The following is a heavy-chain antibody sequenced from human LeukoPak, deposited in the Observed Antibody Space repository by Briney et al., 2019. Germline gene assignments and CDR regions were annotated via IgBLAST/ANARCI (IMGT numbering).Heavy chain of an antibody. CDR1: GFTFSSYA. CDR3: ARVYGSGSYYFDY. Sequence: GRSLRLSCAASGFTFSSYAMHWVRQAPGKGLEWVAVISYDGSNKYYADSVKGRFTISRDNSKNTLYLQMNSLRAEDTAVYYCARVYGSGSYYFDYWGQGTLVTVSS. V-gene: IGHV3-30*04. J-gene: IGHJ4*02. D-gene: IGHD3-10*01. CDR2: ISYDGSNK.